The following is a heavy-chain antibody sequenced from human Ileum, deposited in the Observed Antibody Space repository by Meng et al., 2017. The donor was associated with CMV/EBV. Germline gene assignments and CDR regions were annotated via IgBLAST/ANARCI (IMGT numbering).Heavy chain of an antibody. Sequence: AFGFTFSSYAMTWVRQAPGKGLEWVSLISNSGDSTYYADSVKGRFTISRDNSKNTLFLQMNSLRDEDTAIYYCGKDGGNLWILWDYWGQGTLVTVSS. CDR3: GKDGGNLWILWDY. CDR1: GFTFSSYA. J-gene: IGHJ4*02. V-gene: IGHV3-23*01. CDR2: ISNSGDST. D-gene: IGHD5-18*01.